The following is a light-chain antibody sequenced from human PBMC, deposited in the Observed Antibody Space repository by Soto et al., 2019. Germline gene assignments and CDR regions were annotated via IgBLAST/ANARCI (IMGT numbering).Light chain of an antibody. CDR3: QQSYSAPWT. CDR1: QTITNY. Sequence: DIQMTQSPSSLSASVGDRVTITCRASQTITNYLNCYQQKPGKAPQLLIYAASTLLSGVPSRFTGGGSGTDFTLTIDSLQPEDFATYFCQQSYSAPWTFGQGTKVDI. J-gene: IGKJ1*01. V-gene: IGKV1-39*01. CDR2: AAS.